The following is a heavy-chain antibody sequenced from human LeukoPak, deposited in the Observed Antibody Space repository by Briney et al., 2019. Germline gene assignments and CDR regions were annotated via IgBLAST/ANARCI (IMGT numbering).Heavy chain of an antibody. J-gene: IGHJ4*02. Sequence: GGSLRLSCVASGFTFRSYWMSWVRQTPGKGLEWVANINQDGSEKRYVDAVKGRFTISRDNAKNSLYLEMNSLRAEDTAVYYCARDRVIGARHFDYWGQGALVTVSS. CDR3: ARDRVIGARHFDY. V-gene: IGHV3-7*01. D-gene: IGHD6-6*01. CDR1: GFTFRSYW. CDR2: INQDGSEK.